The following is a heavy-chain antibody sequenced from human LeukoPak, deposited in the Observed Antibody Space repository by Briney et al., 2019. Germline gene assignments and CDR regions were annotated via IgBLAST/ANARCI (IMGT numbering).Heavy chain of an antibody. CDR1: GGSISSGDYY. J-gene: IGHJ4*02. CDR2: IHYSGST. Sequence: SETLSLTCTVSGGSISSGDYYWSWIRQHPGKGLEWIGYIHYSGSTYYNPSLKSRVSISVSTSNNRFSLQLSSVTAADTAVYYCVRVIGYDQLDYWGQGTLVTVSS. D-gene: IGHD5-12*01. CDR3: VRVIGYDQLDY. V-gene: IGHV4-31*03.